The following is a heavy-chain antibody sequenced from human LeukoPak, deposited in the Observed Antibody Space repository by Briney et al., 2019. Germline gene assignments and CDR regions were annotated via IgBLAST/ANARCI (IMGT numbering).Heavy chain of an antibody. D-gene: IGHD3-3*01. CDR1: GFTFSSYG. CDR3: ARDSAYYDFSSTANNWFDP. V-gene: IGHV3-33*01. Sequence: HSGGSLRLSCAASGFTFSSYGMHWVRQAPGKGLEWVAVIWYDSSNKYYADSVKGRFTISRDNAKNSLYLQMNSLRAEDTAVYYCARDSAYYDFSSTANNWFDPWGQGTLVTVSS. CDR2: IWYDSSNK. J-gene: IGHJ5*02.